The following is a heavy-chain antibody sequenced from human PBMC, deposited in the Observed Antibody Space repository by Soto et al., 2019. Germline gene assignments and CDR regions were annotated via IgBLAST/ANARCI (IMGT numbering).Heavy chain of an antibody. V-gene: IGHV4-59*01. D-gene: IGHD6-13*01. Sequence: PSETLSLTCTVSGGSISSYYWSWIRQPPGKGLEWIGYIYYSGTTSYNPSLKSRVTISVDISKNQFSLTLSSVTAADTAVYYCARALPTLAAAGHFDYWGQGTLVTVSS. CDR2: IYYSGTT. CDR1: GGSISSYY. CDR3: ARALPTLAAAGHFDY. J-gene: IGHJ4*02.